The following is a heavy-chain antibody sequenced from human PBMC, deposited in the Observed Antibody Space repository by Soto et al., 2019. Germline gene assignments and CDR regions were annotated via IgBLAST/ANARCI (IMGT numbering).Heavy chain of an antibody. J-gene: IGHJ4*02. CDR3: AKDSPVSGNYQDLDY. CDR2: INPGGAGT. V-gene: IGHV3-23*01. D-gene: IGHD1-26*01. Sequence: FHQDKKKGLEWVSAINPGGAGTYYADSVKGRFTISRDNSKNTLYLQMNSLRAEDTAVYHCAKDSPVSGNYQDLDYWGKGALVTVSS.